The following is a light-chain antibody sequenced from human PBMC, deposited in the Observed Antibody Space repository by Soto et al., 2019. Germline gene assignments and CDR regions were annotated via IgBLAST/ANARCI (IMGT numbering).Light chain of an antibody. CDR1: QSISHY. V-gene: IGKV1-39*01. Sequence: DIQLTQSPSSLSASVGDRVSISCRASQSISHYLNWYQQKPGKAPKVLIFAASELQSGVPSRFSGSGSGTDFTLTISSLQADDFANYHCRQSYTRTFGQGTRVEL. CDR2: AAS. CDR3: RQSYTRT. J-gene: IGKJ1*01.